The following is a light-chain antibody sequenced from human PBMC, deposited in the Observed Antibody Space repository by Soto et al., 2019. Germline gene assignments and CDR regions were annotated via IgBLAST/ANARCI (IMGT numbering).Light chain of an antibody. J-gene: IGKJ5*01. CDR2: KAS. Sequence: DIQMTQSPSTLSGSVGDRVTITCRASQTISSWLAWYQQKPGKAPKLLIYKASTLKSGVPSRFSGSGSGTEFTLTISSLQPDDFAIYYCQQSYSPPPITFGQGTRLEIK. CDR3: QQSYSPPPIT. CDR1: QTISSW. V-gene: IGKV1-5*03.